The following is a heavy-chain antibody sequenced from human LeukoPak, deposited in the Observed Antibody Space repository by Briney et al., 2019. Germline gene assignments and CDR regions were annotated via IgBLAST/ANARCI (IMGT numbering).Heavy chain of an antibody. J-gene: IGHJ4*02. D-gene: IGHD4-17*01. CDR1: GFSLSTSGVG. Sequence: SGPTLVKPTQTLTLTCTFSGFSLSTSGVGVGWIRQPPGKALEWLALIYWNDDKRYSPSLKSRLTITKDTSKNQVVLTMTNMDPVDTATYYCAHTRPTVTPPRYWGQGTLVTVSS. CDR2: IYWNDDK. V-gene: IGHV2-5*01. CDR3: AHTRPTVTPPRY.